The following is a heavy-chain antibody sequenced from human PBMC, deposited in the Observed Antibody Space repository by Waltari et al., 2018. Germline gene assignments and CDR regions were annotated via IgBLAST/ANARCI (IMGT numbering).Heavy chain of an antibody. J-gene: IGHJ5*02. D-gene: IGHD3-9*01. CDR2: IIPILGIA. Sequence: QVQLVQSGAEVKKPGSSVKVSCKASGGTFSSYAISWVRQAPGQGLEWMGGIIPILGIANDAQKFQGRVTITADESTSTAYMELSSLRSEDTAVYYCAREPTPYDILTGYLSNWFDPWGQGTLVTVSS. V-gene: IGHV1-69*04. CDR3: AREPTPYDILTGYLSNWFDP. CDR1: GGTFSSYA.